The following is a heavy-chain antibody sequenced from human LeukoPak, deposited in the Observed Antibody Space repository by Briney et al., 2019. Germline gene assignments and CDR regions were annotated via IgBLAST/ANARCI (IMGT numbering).Heavy chain of an antibody. CDR3: ARDNTAMIPYYFDY. CDR2: IWYDGSNK. CDR1: GFTFSSYG. D-gene: IGHD5-18*01. J-gene: IGHJ4*02. V-gene: IGHV3-33*01. Sequence: PGGSLRLSCAASGFTFSSYGMHWVRQAPGKGLEWVAVIWYDGSNKYYADSVKGRFTISRDNSKNTLYLQMSSLRAEDTAVYYCARDNTAMIPYYFDYWGQGTLVTVSS.